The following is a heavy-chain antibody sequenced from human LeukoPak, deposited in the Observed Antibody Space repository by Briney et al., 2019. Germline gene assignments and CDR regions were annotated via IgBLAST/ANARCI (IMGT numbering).Heavy chain of an antibody. J-gene: IGHJ4*02. V-gene: IGHV3-23*01. CDR1: GFTFRSYA. CDR2: ISGSGGST. Sequence: GGSLRLSCAASGFTFRSYAMSWVRQAPGKGLEWVSAISGSGGSTYYADSVKGRFTISRDNSKNTLYLQMNSLRAEDTAVYYCAKEECSSTSCYKNFDYWGQGTLVTVSS. CDR3: AKEECSSTSCYKNFDY. D-gene: IGHD2-2*01.